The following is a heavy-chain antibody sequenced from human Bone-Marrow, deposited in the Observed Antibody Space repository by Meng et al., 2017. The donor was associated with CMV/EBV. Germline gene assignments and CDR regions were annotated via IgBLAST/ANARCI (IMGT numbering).Heavy chain of an antibody. D-gene: IGHD1-26*01. J-gene: IGHJ4*02. CDR2: IYYRGTT. CDR3: ASLDAIGWDLFDY. V-gene: IGHV4-39*01. CDR1: GGSIISSGYY. Sequence: SETLSLTCTVSGGSIISSGYYWGWIRQPPGKGLQWIGSIYYRGTTYYNPSLKSQVTISLDTSKNQFSLKLSSVTAADTAVYYCASLDAIGWDLFDYWGQGTLVTVSS.